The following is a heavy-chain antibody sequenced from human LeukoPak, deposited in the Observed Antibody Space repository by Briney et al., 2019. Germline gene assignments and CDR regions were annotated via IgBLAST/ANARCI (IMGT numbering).Heavy chain of an antibody. CDR3: ARDLVHSSSTDY. CDR1: GGTFSSYA. V-gene: IGHV1-2*02. J-gene: IGHJ4*02. CDR2: INPNSGGT. Sequence: ASVKVSCKASGGTFSSYAISWVRQAPGQGLEWMGWINPNSGGTNYAQKFQGRVTMTRDTSISAAYMELSRLRSDDTAVYYCARDLVHSSSTDYWGQGTLVTVSS. D-gene: IGHD6-6*01.